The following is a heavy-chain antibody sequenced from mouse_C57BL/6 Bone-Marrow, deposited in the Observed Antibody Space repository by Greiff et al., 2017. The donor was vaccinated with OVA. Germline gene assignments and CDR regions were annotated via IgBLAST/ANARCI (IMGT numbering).Heavy chain of an antibody. J-gene: IGHJ2*01. V-gene: IGHV5-17*01. Sequence: EVPLVESGGGLVKPGGSLKLSCAASGFTFSDYGMHWVRQAPEKGLEWVAYISSGSSTIYYADTVKGRFTISRDNATNTLFLQMTSLRSEDTAMYYCARTSCDVGYYFDYWGQGTTLTVSS. CDR2: ISSGSSTI. D-gene: IGHD1-1*01. CDR3: ARTSCDVGYYFDY. CDR1: GFTFSDYG.